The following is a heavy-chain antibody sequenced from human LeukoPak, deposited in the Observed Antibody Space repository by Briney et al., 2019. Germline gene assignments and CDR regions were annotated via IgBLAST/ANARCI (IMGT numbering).Heavy chain of an antibody. CDR3: ARDIYYYDSSAYYYFDY. Sequence: ASVKVSCKASGYTLSSFGISWVRQAPGQGLEWMGWISAYNGNTKYAQKLQGRVTMTTDTSTSTAYMELRSLRSDDTAIYYCARDIYYYDSSAYYYFDYWGQGTLVTVSS. CDR2: ISAYNGNT. CDR1: GYTLSSFG. D-gene: IGHD3-22*01. V-gene: IGHV1-18*01. J-gene: IGHJ4*02.